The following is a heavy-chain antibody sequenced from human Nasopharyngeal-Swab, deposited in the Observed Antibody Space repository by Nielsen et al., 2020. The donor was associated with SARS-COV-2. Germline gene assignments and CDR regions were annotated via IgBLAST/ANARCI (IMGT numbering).Heavy chain of an antibody. Sequence: WIRQPPGKGLEWIGEIYHSGSTNYNPSLKSRVTISVDKSKNQFSLKLSSVTAADTAVYYCARRSTAVKFDYWGQGTLVTVSS. V-gene: IGHV4-4*02. CDR2: IYHSGST. J-gene: IGHJ4*02. CDR3: ARRSTAVKFDY.